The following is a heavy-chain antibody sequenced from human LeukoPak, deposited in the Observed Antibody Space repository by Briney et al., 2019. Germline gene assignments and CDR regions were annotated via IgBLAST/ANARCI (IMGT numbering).Heavy chain of an antibody. CDR2: ISAYNGNT. D-gene: IGHD4-17*01. V-gene: IGHV1-18*04. Sequence: ASVKVSCKASGYTFTGYYMHWVRQAPGQGLEWMGWISAYNGNTNYAQKLQGRVTMTTDTSTSTAYMELRSLRSDDTAVYYCARDRRPTVTTNWFDPWGQGTLVTVSS. J-gene: IGHJ5*02. CDR1: GYTFTGYY. CDR3: ARDRRPTVTTNWFDP.